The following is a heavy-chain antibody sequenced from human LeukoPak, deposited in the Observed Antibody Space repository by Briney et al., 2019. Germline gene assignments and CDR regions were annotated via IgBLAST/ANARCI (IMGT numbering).Heavy chain of an antibody. J-gene: IGHJ4*02. Sequence: GGSLRLSCAASGFTFSSYGMHWVRQAPGKGLEWVAVISYDGSNKYYADSVKGRFTISRDNSKNTLCLQMNSLRAEDTAVYYCAKRAVAGTLHYFDYWGQGTLITVSS. CDR2: ISYDGSNK. D-gene: IGHD6-19*01. CDR1: GFTFSSYG. V-gene: IGHV3-30*18. CDR3: AKRAVAGTLHYFDY.